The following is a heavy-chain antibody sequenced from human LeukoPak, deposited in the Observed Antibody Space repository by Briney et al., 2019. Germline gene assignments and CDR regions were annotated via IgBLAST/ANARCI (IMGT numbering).Heavy chain of an antibody. J-gene: IGHJ6*02. CDR2: ISAYNGNT. D-gene: IGHD3-10*01. CDR1: GYTFTSYG. V-gene: IGHV1-18*01. CDR3: ARDEDYGSGSYSYYYGMDV. Sequence: GASVKVSCKASGYTFTSYGISWVRQAPGQGLEWMGWISAYNGNTNYAQKPQGRVTVTTDTSTSTAYMELRSLRSDDTAVYYCARDEDYGSGSYSYYYGMDVWGQGTTVTVSS.